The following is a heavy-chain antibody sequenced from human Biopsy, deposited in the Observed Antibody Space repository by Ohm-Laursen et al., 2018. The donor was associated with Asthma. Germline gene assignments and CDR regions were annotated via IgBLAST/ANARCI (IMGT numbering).Heavy chain of an antibody. CDR1: GFTFDDYC. V-gene: IGHV3-7*01. D-gene: IGHD3-3*02. J-gene: IGHJ1*01. Sequence: SLRLSCAASGFTFDDYCMSWVRQVPGKGLEWVANIKHDGTEKNHVDSLKGRFTISRDNAKNSLYLQMNSLRAEDTAVYYCARTFHFWSPYHAEHYQLWGQGTLVTVPS. CDR2: IKHDGTEK. CDR3: ARTFHFWSPYHAEHYQL.